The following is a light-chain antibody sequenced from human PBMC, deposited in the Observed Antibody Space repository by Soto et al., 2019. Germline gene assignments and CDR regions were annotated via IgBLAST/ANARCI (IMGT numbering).Light chain of an antibody. CDR2: EGS. V-gene: IGLV2-23*01. Sequence: ALTQPASVSGSPGQSITISCTGTSSDVGSYNLVSWYQQHPGKAPKVMIYEGSKRPSGVSNRFSGSKSGNTASLTISGLQAEDEADYYCCSYAGSNTYVFGTGTKVTVL. J-gene: IGLJ1*01. CDR1: SSDVGSYNL. CDR3: CSYAGSNTYV.